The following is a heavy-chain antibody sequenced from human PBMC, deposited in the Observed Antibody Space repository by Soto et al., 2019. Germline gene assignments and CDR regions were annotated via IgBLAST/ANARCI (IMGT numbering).Heavy chain of an antibody. CDR3: AKSWLRSSGWWSFDY. CDR1: GFTFSSYG. D-gene: IGHD6-19*01. V-gene: IGHV3-30*18. Sequence: QVQLVESGGGVVQPGRSLRLSCAASGFTFSSYGMHWVRQAPGKGLEWVAVISYDGSNKYYADSVKGRFTISRDNSKNTLYLQMNSLRAEDTAVYYCAKSWLRSSGWWSFDYWGQGTLVTVSS. CDR2: ISYDGSNK. J-gene: IGHJ4*02.